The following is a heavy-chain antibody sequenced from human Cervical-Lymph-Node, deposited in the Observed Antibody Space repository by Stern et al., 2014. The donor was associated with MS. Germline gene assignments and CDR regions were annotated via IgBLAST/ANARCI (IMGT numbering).Heavy chain of an antibody. J-gene: IGHJ6*01. D-gene: IGHD2-21*01. CDR3: ARWGHIVEFYFGLGG. Sequence: QVQLQESGPGLVTPSQTLSLTCTVSGGSISSGDYYWSWIRQSPGKGLEWIGYSYHSGGTYYNPSLESRVTISVDTSQSQISLTLSSVKAADTAVYYWARWGHIVEFYFGLGGRGQGAT. V-gene: IGHV4-30-4*01. CDR2: SYHSGGT. CDR1: GGSISSGDYY.